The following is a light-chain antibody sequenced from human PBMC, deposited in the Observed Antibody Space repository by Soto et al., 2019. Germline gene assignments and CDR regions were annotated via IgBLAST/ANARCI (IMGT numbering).Light chain of an antibody. CDR3: QQYVSSPRT. J-gene: IGKJ1*01. Sequence: EIVLTQSPGTLSLSPGERATLSCRASQTVYHGYLAWYQQKPGQAPRLLIYGASSRATGIPDRFSGSESGTDFTLTISRLEPEDVAVYYCQQYVSSPRTFGQGNKVEIK. CDR1: QTVYHGY. CDR2: GAS. V-gene: IGKV3-20*01.